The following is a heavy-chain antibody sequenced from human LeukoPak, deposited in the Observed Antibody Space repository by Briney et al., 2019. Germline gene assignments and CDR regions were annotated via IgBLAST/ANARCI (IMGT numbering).Heavy chain of an antibody. J-gene: IGHJ4*02. D-gene: IGHD3-10*01. CDR2: IIPILGIA. CDR3: AARYGSGSYSF. V-gene: IGHV1-69*04. CDR1: GCTFSSYA. Sequence: SVKVSCKASGCTFSSYAISWVRQAPGQGLEWMGRIIPILGIANYAQKFQGRVTITADKSTSTAYMELSSLRSEDTAVYYCAARYGSGSYSFWGQGTLVTVSS.